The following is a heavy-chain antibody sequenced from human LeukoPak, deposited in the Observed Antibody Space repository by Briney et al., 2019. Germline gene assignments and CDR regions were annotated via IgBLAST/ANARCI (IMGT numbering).Heavy chain of an antibody. CDR1: GYTFTSYA. CDR2: TNAGNGNT. Sequence: GASVKVSCKASGYTFTSYAMHWVRQAPGQRLEWMGWTNAGNGNTKYSQKFQGRVTITRDTSASTAYMELSSLRSEDTAVYYCAREGRGYSYGDFAYWGQGTLVTVSS. J-gene: IGHJ4*02. D-gene: IGHD5-18*01. CDR3: AREGRGYSYGDFAY. V-gene: IGHV1-3*01.